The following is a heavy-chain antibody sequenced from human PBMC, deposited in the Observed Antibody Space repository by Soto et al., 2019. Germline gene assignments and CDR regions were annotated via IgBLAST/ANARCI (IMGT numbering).Heavy chain of an antibody. CDR3: ARGTFLGYCSGGSCLTYFQH. J-gene: IGHJ1*01. D-gene: IGHD2-15*01. CDR1: GGSFSGYY. V-gene: IGHV4-34*01. Sequence: PSETLSLTCAVYGGSFSGYYWSWIRQPPGKGLEWIGEINHSGSTNYNPSHKSRVTISVDTSKNQFPLKLSSVTAADTAVYYCARGTFLGYCSGGSCLTYFQHWGQGTLVNVSS. CDR2: INHSGST.